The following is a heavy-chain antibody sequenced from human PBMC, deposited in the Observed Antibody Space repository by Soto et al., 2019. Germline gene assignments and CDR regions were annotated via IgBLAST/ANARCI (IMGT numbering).Heavy chain of an antibody. Sequence: EVKLLESGGDLVQPGGSLRLSCAASGFTFKNYAMSWVRQAPGKGLEWVSAIGRTGGSTYYADSVKGRLTISRDNSKSMLYLQMNSLRADDTAVYYCAKLNAGHPNYGMDVWGQGTTVTVSS. D-gene: IGHD1-1*01. V-gene: IGHV3-23*01. CDR2: IGRTGGST. CDR3: AKLNAGHPNYGMDV. CDR1: GFTFKNYA. J-gene: IGHJ6*02.